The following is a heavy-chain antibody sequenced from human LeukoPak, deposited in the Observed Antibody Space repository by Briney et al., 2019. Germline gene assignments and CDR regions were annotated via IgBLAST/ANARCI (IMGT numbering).Heavy chain of an antibody. D-gene: IGHD3-22*01. J-gene: IGHJ4*02. Sequence: GGSLRLSCAASGFDFGAYEMNWVRQAPGKGPEWVAYFAGSDTTKYYADSVRGRFTISRDSAKKSLYLQMNSLRAEDTALYYCTTLGYHLDSWGQGTLVTVSS. CDR2: FAGSDTTK. V-gene: IGHV3-48*03. CDR3: TTLGYHLDS. CDR1: GFDFGAYE.